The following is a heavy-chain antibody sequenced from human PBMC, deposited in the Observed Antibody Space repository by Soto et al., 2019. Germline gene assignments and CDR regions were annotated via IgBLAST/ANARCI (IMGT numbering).Heavy chain of an antibody. D-gene: IGHD3-22*01. CDR3: AKEYDSSGYYTDY. CDR2: IGAGGYGT. Sequence: SLRLSCAASGFTFNDYIMTWVRQAPGKGLEWVSSIGAGGYGTHYADSVKGRFTISRDNSKNTMYLQMSSLRAEDTAVYYCAKEYDSSGYYTDYWGQGTLVTVSS. CDR1: GFTFNDYI. J-gene: IGHJ4*02. V-gene: IGHV3-23*01.